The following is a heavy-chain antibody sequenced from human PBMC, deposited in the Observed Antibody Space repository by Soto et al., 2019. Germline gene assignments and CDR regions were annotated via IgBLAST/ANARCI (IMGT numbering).Heavy chain of an antibody. Sequence: QVQLQESGPGLVKPSETLSLTCTVSGGSISSYYWSWIRQPPGKGLEWIGYIYNSGSPHYNPSLKSRVTISVDPSKNQFSLKLSSVTAADTAVYYCAGGSTGYSSIWYRYWGQGTLVTVSS. CDR3: AGGSTGYSSIWYRY. CDR2: IYNSGSP. J-gene: IGHJ4*02. V-gene: IGHV4-59*08. CDR1: GGSISSYY. D-gene: IGHD6-13*01.